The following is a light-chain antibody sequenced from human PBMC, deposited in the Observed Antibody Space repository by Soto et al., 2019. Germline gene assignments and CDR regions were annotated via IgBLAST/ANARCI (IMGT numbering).Light chain of an antibody. J-gene: IGKJ1*01. CDR2: AAS. V-gene: IGKV1-27*01. CDR1: QGISNY. CDR3: RKYNSAPQT. Sequence: DIQMTQSPSSLSASVGDRVTITCRASQGISNYLAWYQQKPGKVPKLLIYAASTLQSGVPSRVSGSGSGTDFTRTISSLQPEDVATYYCRKYNSAPQTFGQGTKVEIK.